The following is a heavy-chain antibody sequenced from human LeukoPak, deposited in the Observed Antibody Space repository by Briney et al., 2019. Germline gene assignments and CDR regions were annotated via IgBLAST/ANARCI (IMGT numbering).Heavy chain of an antibody. J-gene: IGHJ6*02. Sequence: GGSRRLSCAASGFTFSNYWMHWVRQTPGEGLVCVSLIKGDGSSTTYADSVKGRFTISRDNAKNTVYLQMNSLRAEDTAVYYCARGNYHAMDVWGQGTTVTVSS. CDR3: ARGNYHAMDV. V-gene: IGHV3-74*01. CDR1: GFTFSNYW. CDR2: IKGDGSST.